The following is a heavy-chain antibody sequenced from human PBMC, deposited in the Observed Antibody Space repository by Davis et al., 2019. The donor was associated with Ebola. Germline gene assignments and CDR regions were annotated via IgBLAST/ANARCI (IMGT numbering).Heavy chain of an antibody. CDR1: GFTFTHYT. J-gene: IGHJ4*02. CDR2: TSCCNGRT. CDR3: ARQRSRSYSLDY. Sequence: GESLKISCAASGFTFTHYTINWVRQAPGKGLEWVSYTSCCNGRTYYADSVKGRFTISRDNSKNTLYLQMNSVRAEDTAVYYCARQRSRSYSLDYWGQGTLVTVSS. D-gene: IGHD1-26*01. V-gene: IGHV3-23*01.